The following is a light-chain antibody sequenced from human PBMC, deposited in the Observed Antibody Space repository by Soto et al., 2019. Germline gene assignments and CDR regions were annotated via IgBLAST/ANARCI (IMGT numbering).Light chain of an antibody. CDR1: QSVDSN. J-gene: IGKJ5*01. CDR3: QHYVTSSIT. Sequence: EILMTQSPATLSVSPGERATLSCRASQSVDSNLAWYQQKPGQAPRLLIYGASSRATGTPDRISGGGSGTHFTLTISRLEPEDFAVYYCQHYVTSSITFGQGTRLEIK. V-gene: IGKV3D-15*01. CDR2: GAS.